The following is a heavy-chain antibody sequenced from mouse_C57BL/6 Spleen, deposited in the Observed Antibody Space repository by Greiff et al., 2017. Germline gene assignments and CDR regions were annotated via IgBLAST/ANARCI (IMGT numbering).Heavy chain of an antibody. Sequence: EVMLVESGGDLVKPGGSLKLSCAASGFTFSSYGMSWVRQTPDKRLEWVATISSGGSYTYYPDSVQGRCTISTDNAKNTPYLQMSSLKSEDTAMYTCARQGVYLDGRSPDYDAMDYWGQGTSVTVSS. CDR3: ARQGVYLDGRSPDYDAMDY. J-gene: IGHJ4*01. V-gene: IGHV5-6*01. D-gene: IGHD1-1*01. CDR2: ISSGGSYT. CDR1: GFTFSSYG.